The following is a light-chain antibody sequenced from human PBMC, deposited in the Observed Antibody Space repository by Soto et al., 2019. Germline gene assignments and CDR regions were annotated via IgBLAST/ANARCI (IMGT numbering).Light chain of an antibody. CDR3: QLYNKWPQT. V-gene: IGKV3-15*01. CDR1: QSVGSY. CDR2: TAS. J-gene: IGKJ1*01. Sequence: EILLIQSPATLTVSPGERANVSCRASQSVGSYLAWYQHKPGQAPRLLIYTASTRATGIPAKFSASGSGTEFTLTISSLQSEDFAVYYCQLYNKWPQTFGQGTKVDIK.